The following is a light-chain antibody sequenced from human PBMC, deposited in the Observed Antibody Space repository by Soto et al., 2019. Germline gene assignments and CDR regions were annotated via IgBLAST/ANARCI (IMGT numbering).Light chain of an antibody. Sequence: QSALTQPASVSGSPGQSITISCSGTSSDVGGYTYVSWYQQRPGEVPKVIIYDVSNRPSGVSNRFSASKSGNTASLTISGLQAEDEADYYCSSYTGTDAHVVFGGGTKVTVL. CDR2: DVS. V-gene: IGLV2-14*03. J-gene: IGLJ2*01. CDR3: SSYTGTDAHVV. CDR1: SSDVGGYTY.